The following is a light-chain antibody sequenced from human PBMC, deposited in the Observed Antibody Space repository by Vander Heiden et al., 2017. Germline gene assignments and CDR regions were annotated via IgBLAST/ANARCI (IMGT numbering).Light chain of an antibody. V-gene: IGKV1-5*03. CDR1: QSISNW. Sequence: DIQMTQSPSTLSASVGERVTITCRASQSISNWLAWYQQKPGKAPKLLIYKASSLESGVPSRFSGSGSGTEFTLTISSLQPDDFASYYCQQYNSYSPYTFGQGTKVEI. CDR2: KAS. J-gene: IGKJ2*01. CDR3: QQYNSYSPYT.